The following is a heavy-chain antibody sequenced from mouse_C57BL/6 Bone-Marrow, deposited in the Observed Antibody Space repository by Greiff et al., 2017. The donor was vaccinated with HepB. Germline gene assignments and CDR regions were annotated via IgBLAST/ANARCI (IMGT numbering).Heavy chain of an antibody. Sequence: QVQLKESGPGLVAPSQSLSITCTVSGFSLTSYGVHWVRQPPGKGLEWLVVIWSDGSTTYNSALKSRLSISKDNSKSQVFLKMNSLQTDDTAMYYCARHGDYDDSDGPLYYAMDYWGQGTSVTVSS. CDR3: ARHGDYDDSDGPLYYAMDY. CDR1: GFSLTSYG. D-gene: IGHD2-4*01. V-gene: IGHV2-6-1*01. CDR2: IWSDGST. J-gene: IGHJ4*01.